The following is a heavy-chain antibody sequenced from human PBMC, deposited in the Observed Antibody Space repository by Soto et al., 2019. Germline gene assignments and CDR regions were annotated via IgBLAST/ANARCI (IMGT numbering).Heavy chain of an antibody. D-gene: IGHD2-15*01. CDR2: INHSGST. V-gene: IGHV4-34*01. CDR3: AKQTVAPTRNNWFDP. CDR1: GGSFSGYY. Sequence: QVQLQQWGAGLLKPSETLSLTCAVYGGSFSGYYWSWIRQPPGKGLEWIGEINHSGSTNYNPSLKSRVTISVDTSKNQFSLKLSSVTAADTVVYYCAKQTVAPTRNNWFDPWGQGTLVTVSS. J-gene: IGHJ5*02.